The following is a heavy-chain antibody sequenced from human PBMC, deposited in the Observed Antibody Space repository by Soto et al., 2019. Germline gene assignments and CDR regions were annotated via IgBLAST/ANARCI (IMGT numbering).Heavy chain of an antibody. CDR1: GFTFSSYA. D-gene: IGHD6-6*01. J-gene: IGHJ4*02. V-gene: IGHV3-23*01. CDR2: ISGSDDST. CDR3: AKRSSSSKFDY. Sequence: EVQLLESGGGLVQPGESLRLSCAASGFTFSSYAMSWVRQAPGKGREWVSVISGSDDSTYYADSVKGRFTISRDNSKNTLYLQITSLRAEDTAVYYCAKRSSSSKFDYWGQGTLGTVSS.